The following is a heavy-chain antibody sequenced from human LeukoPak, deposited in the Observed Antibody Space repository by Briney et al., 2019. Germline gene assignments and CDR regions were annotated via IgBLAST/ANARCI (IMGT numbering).Heavy chain of an antibody. CDR1: GFTFDDYA. CDR3: AKDTPYNWNDVFSYFDS. CDR2: ISWNSVSI. V-gene: IGHV3-9*01. D-gene: IGHD1-20*01. J-gene: IGHJ4*02. Sequence: GRSLRLSCAASGFTFDDYAMHWVRQAPGKGLEWVSGISWNSVSIGYADSVKGRFTISRDSAKNSLYLQMNSLRPEDTALYYCAKDTPYNWNDVFSYFDSWGQGTLVTVSS.